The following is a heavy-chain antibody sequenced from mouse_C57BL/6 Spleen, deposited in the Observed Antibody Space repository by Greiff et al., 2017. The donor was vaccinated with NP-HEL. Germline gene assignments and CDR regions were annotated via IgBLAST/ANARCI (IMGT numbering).Heavy chain of an antibody. V-gene: IGHV1-55*01. Sequence: QVQLQQPGAELVKPGASVKMSCKASGYTFTSYWITWVKQRPGQGLEWIGDSYPGSGSTNYNEKFKSKATLTVDTSSSTAYMQLSSLTSEDPAVYYCARGGDYLDYWGQGTTLTVSS. CDR1: GYTFTSYW. CDR3: ARGGDYLDY. CDR2: SYPGSGST. J-gene: IGHJ2*01.